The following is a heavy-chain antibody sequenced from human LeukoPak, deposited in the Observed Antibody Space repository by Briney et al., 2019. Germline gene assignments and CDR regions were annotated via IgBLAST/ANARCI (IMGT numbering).Heavy chain of an antibody. J-gene: IGHJ6*03. CDR2: IRYDGSNK. Sequence: PGGSLRLSCAASGFTSSSYGMHWVRQAPGKGLEWVAFIRYDGSNKYYAESVKGRFTISRDNSKNTLYPQMNSLRAEDTAVYYCAPEIVSSNSPRTNYYMDVWGKGTTVTVSS. CDR1: GFTSSSYG. D-gene: IGHD6-13*01. V-gene: IGHV3-30*02. CDR3: APEIVSSNSPRTNYYMDV.